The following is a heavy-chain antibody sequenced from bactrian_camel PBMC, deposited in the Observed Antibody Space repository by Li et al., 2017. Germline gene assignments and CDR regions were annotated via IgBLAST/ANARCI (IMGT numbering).Heavy chain of an antibody. CDR2: LDTDGSLS. Sequence: HVQLVESGGGSVQAGGSLTLSCAVTGGSLRRYCVAWFRQAPGKEREGVLGLDTDGSLSYRPAVKDRFTISKDNAKNDVYLQMNNLKPEDTAMYYCAARSVGWCPLFEHWLGKRAYTPAGYFANWGQGTQVTVS. V-gene: IGHV3S6*01. CDR3: AARSVGWCPLFEHWLGKRAYTPAGYFAN. CDR1: GGSLRRYC. J-gene: IGHJ6*01. D-gene: IGHD1*01.